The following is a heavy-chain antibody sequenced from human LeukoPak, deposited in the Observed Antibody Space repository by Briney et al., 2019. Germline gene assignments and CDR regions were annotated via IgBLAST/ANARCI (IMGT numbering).Heavy chain of an antibody. Sequence: SETLSLTCTVSGGSISSYYWSWIRQPPGKGLEWIGYIYYSGSTNYNPSLKSRVTISVDTSKNQFSLKLRSVTAADTAVFYCARLNLSNRASFDYWGQETRVTGSS. V-gene: IGHV4-59*08. CDR3: ARLNLSNRASFDY. CDR1: GGSISSYY. J-gene: IGHJ4*02. D-gene: IGHD1-14*01. CDR2: IYYSGST.